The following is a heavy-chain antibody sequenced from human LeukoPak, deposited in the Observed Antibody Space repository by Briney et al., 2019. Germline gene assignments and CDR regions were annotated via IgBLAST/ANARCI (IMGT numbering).Heavy chain of an antibody. CDR3: AKDHGSRVATSKNSFDY. D-gene: IGHD5-12*01. V-gene: IGHV3-33*03. CDR1: GFNFGIYG. Sequence: GGSLRLSCTASGFNFGIYGMHWVHQAPGKGLEWVAVMWDDGTNEYYVESVKGRFTISRDNAKNSLYLQMNSLRAEDTAVYYCAKDHGSRVATSKNSFDYWGQGTLVTVSS. J-gene: IGHJ4*02. CDR2: MWDDGTNE.